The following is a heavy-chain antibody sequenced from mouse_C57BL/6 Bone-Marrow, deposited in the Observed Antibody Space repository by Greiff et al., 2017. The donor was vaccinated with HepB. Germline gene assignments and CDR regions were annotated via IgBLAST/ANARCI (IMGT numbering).Heavy chain of an antibody. CDR3: AKNLGSSPWYFDV. D-gene: IGHD1-1*01. CDR1: GFSLTSYG. CDR2: IWRGGST. V-gene: IGHV2-5*01. J-gene: IGHJ1*03. Sequence: QVRVKQSGPGLVQPSQSLSITCTVSGFSLTSYGVHWVRQSPGKGLEWLGVIWRGGSTDYNAAFMSRLSITKDNSKSQVFFKMNSLQADDTAIYYCAKNLGSSPWYFDVWGTGTTVTVSS.